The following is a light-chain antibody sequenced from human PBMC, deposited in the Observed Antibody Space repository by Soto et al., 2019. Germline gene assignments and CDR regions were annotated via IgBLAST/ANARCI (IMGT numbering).Light chain of an antibody. CDR3: AAWDDSLNGVV. Sequence: QSVLTQPPSASWTPGQRVTISCSGSISNIGSNTVNWYHQLPGTAPKLLIYSNNQRPSGVPDRFSGSKSGTSASLAISGLQSEDEADYYCAAWDDSLNGVVFGGGTKLTVL. CDR2: SNN. CDR1: ISNIGSNT. J-gene: IGLJ2*01. V-gene: IGLV1-44*01.